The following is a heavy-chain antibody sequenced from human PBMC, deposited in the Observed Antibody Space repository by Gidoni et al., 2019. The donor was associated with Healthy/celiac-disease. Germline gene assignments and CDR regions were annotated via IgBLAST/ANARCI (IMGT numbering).Heavy chain of an antibody. D-gene: IGHD1-7*01. CDR3: ARSPITGTTGAYYYYGMDV. CDR1: GFSLSTRGIC. V-gene: IGHV2-70*11. J-gene: IGHJ6*02. CDR2: IDWDDDK. Sequence: PALVKPTQTLTLTCTFSGFSLSTRGICVSWIRQPPGKALEWLARIDWDDDKYYRTSLKTRLTISKDTSKNQVVLTMTNMDPVDTDTDYCARSPITGTTGAYYYYGMDVWGQGTTVTVSS.